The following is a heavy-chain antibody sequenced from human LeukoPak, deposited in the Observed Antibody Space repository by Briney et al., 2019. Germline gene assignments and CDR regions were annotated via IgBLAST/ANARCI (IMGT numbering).Heavy chain of an antibody. V-gene: IGHV4-61*02. D-gene: IGHD3-10*01. J-gene: IGHJ6*03. CDR3: ARESPYGSAPYYYYYMDV. CDR1: GGSISSGSYY. CDR2: IYTSGST. Sequence: SETLSLTCTVSGGSISSGSYYWSWIRQPPGKGLEWIGRIYTSGSTNYNPSLKSRVTISVDTSKNQFSLKLSSVTAADTAVYYCARESPYGSAPYYYYYMDVWGKGTTVTISS.